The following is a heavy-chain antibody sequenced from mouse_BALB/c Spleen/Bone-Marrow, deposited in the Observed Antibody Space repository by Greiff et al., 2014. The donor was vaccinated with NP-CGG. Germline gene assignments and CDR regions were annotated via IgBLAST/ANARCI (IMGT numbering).Heavy chain of an antibody. D-gene: IGHD2-1*01. Sequence: QVQLQQSGPGLVAPSQSLSITCTVSGFSLNDYGVSWIRQPPGKGLEWLGVIWGGGSTYYNSALKSRLIISKDNSKSQVFLKMNSLQTDDTAMYYCAKQYGNYDWYFDVWGAGTTVTVSS. CDR1: GFSLNDYG. V-gene: IGHV2-6-5*01. J-gene: IGHJ1*01. CDR3: AKQYGNYDWYFDV. CDR2: IWGGGST.